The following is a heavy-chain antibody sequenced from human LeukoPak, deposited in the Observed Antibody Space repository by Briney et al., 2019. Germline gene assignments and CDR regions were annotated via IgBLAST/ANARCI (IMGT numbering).Heavy chain of an antibody. V-gene: IGHV3-53*01. CDR3: ARGVEPAATPSQYGMDV. D-gene: IGHD2-2*01. CDR2: IYSGGST. J-gene: IGHJ6*02. CDR1: GFTVSSNY. Sequence: GGSLRLSCAASGFTVSSNYMSWVRQAPGKGLEWVSVIYSGGSTYYADSVKGRFTISRDNSKNTLYLQMNSLRAEDTAVYYCARGVEPAATPSQYGMDVWGQGTTVTVSS.